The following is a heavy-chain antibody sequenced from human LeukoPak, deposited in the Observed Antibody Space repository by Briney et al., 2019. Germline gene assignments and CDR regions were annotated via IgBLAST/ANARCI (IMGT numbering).Heavy chain of an antibody. J-gene: IGHJ6*04. CDR1: GFTFSSYE. CDR2: ISSSGSTI. CDR3: AELGITMIGGV. D-gene: IGHD3-10*02. V-gene: IGHV3-48*03. Sequence: GSLRLSCAASGFTFSSYEMKWVRPAPGKGLEWVSYISSSGSTIYYADSVKGRFTISRDNAKNSLYLQMNSLRAEDTAVYYCAELGITMIGGVWGKGTTVTISS.